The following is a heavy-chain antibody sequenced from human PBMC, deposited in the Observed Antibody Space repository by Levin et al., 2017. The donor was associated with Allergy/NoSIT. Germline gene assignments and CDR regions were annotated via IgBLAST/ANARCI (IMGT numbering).Heavy chain of an antibody. CDR3: ARDPAGYCSSTSCYGPTLD. CDR1: GFTFSSYA. Sequence: GESLKISCAASGFTFSSYAMHWVRQAPGKGLEWVAVISYDGSNKYYADSVKGRFTISRDNSKNTLYLQMNSLRAEDTAVYYCARDPAGYCSSTSCYGPTLDWGQGTLVTVSS. V-gene: IGHV3-30-3*01. CDR2: ISYDGSNK. D-gene: IGHD2-2*01. J-gene: IGHJ4*02.